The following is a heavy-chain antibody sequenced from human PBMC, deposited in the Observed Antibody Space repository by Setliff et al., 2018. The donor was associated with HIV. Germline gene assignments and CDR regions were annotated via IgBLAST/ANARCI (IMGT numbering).Heavy chain of an antibody. V-gene: IGHV4-34*01. J-gene: IGHJ4*02. D-gene: IGHD3-3*01. CDR3: ARGGGFWSGQLDY. CDR2: INQSGIS. Sequence: SETLSLTCAVYGGSFSDHYWTWIRQPPGKGLEWIGEINQSGISNFNPSLKSRVTMPIDTPKNQFSLKLGSVTAADTAVYFCARGGGFWSGQLDYWGQGTLVTVSS. CDR1: GGSFSDHY.